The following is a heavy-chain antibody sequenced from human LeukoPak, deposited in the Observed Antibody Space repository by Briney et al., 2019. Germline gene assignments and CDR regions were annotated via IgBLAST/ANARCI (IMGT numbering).Heavy chain of an antibody. CDR3: ARDRDGYNYYYYYGMDV. CDR2: ISSSSSYI. V-gene: IGHV3-21*01. CDR1: GFTXXSYG. Sequence: LRLSCXASGFTXXSYGMHWVRQAPGKGLEWVSSISSSSSYIYYADSVKGRFTIPRDNAKNSLYLQMNSLRAEDTAVYYCARDRDGYNYYYYYGMDVWGQGTTVTVSS. J-gene: IGHJ6*02. D-gene: IGHD5-24*01.